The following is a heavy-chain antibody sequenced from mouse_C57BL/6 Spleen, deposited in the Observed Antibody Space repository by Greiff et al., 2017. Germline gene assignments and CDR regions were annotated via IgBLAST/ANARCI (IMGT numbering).Heavy chain of an antibody. D-gene: IGHD2-13*01. Sequence: EVKLMESGPGLVKPSQSLSLTCSVTGYSITSGYYWNWIRQFPGNKLEWMGYISYDGSNNYNPSLKNRISITRDTSKNQFFLKLNSVTTEDTATYYCARDDWHWYFDVWGTGTTVTVSS. CDR1: GYSITSGYY. CDR2: ISYDGSN. CDR3: ARDDWHWYFDV. J-gene: IGHJ1*03. V-gene: IGHV3-6*01.